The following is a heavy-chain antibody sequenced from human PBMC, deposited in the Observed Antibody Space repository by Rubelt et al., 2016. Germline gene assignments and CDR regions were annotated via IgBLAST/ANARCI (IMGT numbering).Heavy chain of an antibody. D-gene: IGHD2-2*01. Sequence: GGAISRYYWTWIRQPPGKGLEWIGRIYTSGSTNYNPSLKGRVTMSVDTSKNQFSLKLSSVTAADTAGYSCAGDRGDQLLLGAVWFDPWGQGTLVTVSS. CDR3: AGDRGDQLLLGAVWFDP. CDR1: GGAISRYY. J-gene: IGHJ5*02. V-gene: IGHV4-4*07. CDR2: IYTSGST.